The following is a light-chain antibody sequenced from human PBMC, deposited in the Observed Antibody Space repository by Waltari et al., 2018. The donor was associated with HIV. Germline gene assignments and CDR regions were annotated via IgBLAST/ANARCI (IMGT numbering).Light chain of an antibody. CDR3: CSYAGSSNWV. V-gene: IGLV2-23*01. CDR1: RSDVGRYNL. Sequence: QSALTQPASVSGSPGQSITIPCTGSRSDVGRYNLVSWYQQHPGKAPKLMIYEGINRPSGISNRFSGSKSGNTASLTISGLQAEDEADYYCCSYAGSSNWVFGGGTKLTVL. CDR2: EGI. J-gene: IGLJ3*02.